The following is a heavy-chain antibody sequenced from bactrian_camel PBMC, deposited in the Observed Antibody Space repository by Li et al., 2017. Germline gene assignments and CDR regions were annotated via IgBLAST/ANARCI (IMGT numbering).Heavy chain of an antibody. Sequence: QVQLVESGGGSVQPGGSLRLSCTYSGLTFFDSDITWYRQGPGNECELVSTITSDGGTWYEDSAKGRFSISQGKNTVYLQMNSLKPEDTAMYYCMADRTKNLETMIFGLVYSGPGTQVTVS. CDR2: ITSDGGT. J-gene: IGHJ4*01. D-gene: IGHD4*01. V-gene: IGHV3S53*01. CDR3: MADRTKNLETMIFGLVY. CDR1: GLTFFDSD.